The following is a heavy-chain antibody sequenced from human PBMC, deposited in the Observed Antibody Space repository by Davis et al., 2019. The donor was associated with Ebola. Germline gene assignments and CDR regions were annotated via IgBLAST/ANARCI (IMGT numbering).Heavy chain of an antibody. CDR3: ARLSGLFSSSSGALFFDL. Sequence: SETLSLTCTVSGGSISGYYWSWIRQPPGKGLEWIGYIYHSGSTNYSPSLKSRVAISVDTSKRQFSLNLDSVTTADTAVYFCARLSGLFSSSSGALFFDLWGRGTLVSVSS. V-gene: IGHV4-59*01. CDR1: GGSISGYY. CDR2: IYHSGST. J-gene: IGHJ2*01. D-gene: IGHD6-6*01.